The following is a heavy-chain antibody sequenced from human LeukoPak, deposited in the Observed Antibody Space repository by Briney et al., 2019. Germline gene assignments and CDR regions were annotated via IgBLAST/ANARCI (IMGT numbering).Heavy chain of an antibody. V-gene: IGHV1-2*06. CDR3: AAYPPFGIAARPSTGEVYLDY. CDR1: GYTFTGYY. CDR2: INPNSGGT. J-gene: IGHJ4*02. D-gene: IGHD6-6*01. Sequence: ASVKVSCKASGYTFTGYYMHWVRQAPGQGLEWMGRINPNSGGTNYAQKFQGRVTMTRDTSISTAYMELSRLGSDDTAVYYCAAYPPFGIAARPSTGEVYLDYWGQGTLVTVSS.